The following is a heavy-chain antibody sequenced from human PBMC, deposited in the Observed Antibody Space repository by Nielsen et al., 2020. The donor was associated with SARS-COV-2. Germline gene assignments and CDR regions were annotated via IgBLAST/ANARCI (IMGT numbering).Heavy chain of an antibody. CDR3: AGSGSGWYNFDS. J-gene: IGHJ4*02. CDR2: INPNSGGT. CDR1: GYTFTGYY. Sequence: ASVKVSCKASGYTFTGYYMHWVRQAPGQGLEWMVRINPNSGGTNYAQKFQGRVTMTWDTSISTAYMELSGLKSDDTAVFYCAGSGSGWYNFDSWGQGTLVTVSS. V-gene: IGHV1-2*06. D-gene: IGHD6-19*01.